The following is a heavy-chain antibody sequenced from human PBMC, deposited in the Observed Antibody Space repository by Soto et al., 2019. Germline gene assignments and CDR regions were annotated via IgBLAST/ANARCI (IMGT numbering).Heavy chain of an antibody. CDR1: GFIFKMYW. Sequence: EVQLVESGGGLVPPGGSVRLSCAASGFIFKMYWMHWVRQSPGKGLVWISRIYNDGTYSDYADSVRGRFTISRDNVNDTLYLQMNNLRAEDSGLYYCTRGPRHISTGPGAYWGQGTQVTVSS. V-gene: IGHV3-74*01. CDR3: TRGPRHISTGPGAY. CDR2: IYNDGTYS. D-gene: IGHD3-10*01. J-gene: IGHJ4*02.